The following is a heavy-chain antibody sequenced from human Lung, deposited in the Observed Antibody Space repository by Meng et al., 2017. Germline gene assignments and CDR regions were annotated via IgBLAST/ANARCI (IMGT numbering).Heavy chain of an antibody. D-gene: IGHD4-11*01. CDR3: ARGPTTMAHDFDY. CDR2: INHSGST. Sequence: VQLTQWGAGLLKPSENLSLTCVVSGGSCSDYYWSWIRQPPGKGLEWIGEINHSGSTNYNPSLESRATISVDTSQNNLSLKLSSVTAADSAVYYCARGPTTMAHDFDYWGQGTLVTVSS. CDR1: GGSCSDYY. V-gene: IGHV4-34*01. J-gene: IGHJ4*02.